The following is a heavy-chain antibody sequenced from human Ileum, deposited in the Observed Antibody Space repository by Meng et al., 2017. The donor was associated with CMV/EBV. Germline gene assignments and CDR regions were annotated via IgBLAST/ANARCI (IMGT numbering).Heavy chain of an antibody. V-gene: IGHV3-43*01. CDR2: SSWDGGST. D-gene: IGHD1-7*01. CDR3: AKDKGGRITGTTGWFDP. CDR1: LNFEYYN. J-gene: IGHJ5*02. Sequence: LNFEYYNMHWIRQAAGKGMEWVSLSSWDGGSTYCADSVKSRFTISRDNSKNSLYLQMNSLRTEDTALYYCAKDKGGRITGTTGWFDPWGQGTLVTVSS.